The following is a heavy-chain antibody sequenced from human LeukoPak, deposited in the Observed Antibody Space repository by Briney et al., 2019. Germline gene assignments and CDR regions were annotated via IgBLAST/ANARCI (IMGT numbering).Heavy chain of an antibody. Sequence: SGPALVKPTQTLTLTCTFSGFSLSTSGMCVSWIRQPPGKALEWLARIDWDDDKYYSTSLKTRLTISKDTSKNQVVLTMTNMDPVDTATYYCARIPMRALGAGSYYYYYGMDVWGQGTTVTVSS. J-gene: IGHJ6*02. V-gene: IGHV2-70*11. CDR1: GFSLSTSGMC. CDR3: ARIPMRALGAGSYYYYYGMDV. D-gene: IGHD3-16*01. CDR2: IDWDDDK.